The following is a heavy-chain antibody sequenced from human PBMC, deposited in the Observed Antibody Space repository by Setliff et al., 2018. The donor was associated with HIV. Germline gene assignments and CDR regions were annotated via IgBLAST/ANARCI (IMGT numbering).Heavy chain of an antibody. Sequence: SETLSLTCTVSGVSTSSSSYYWGWIRQPPGKGLEWIGSIFYSGITYYNPSLKSRVTISVDTSKNQFSLNLTSVTAADTAVYYCARSKTFYDFWGGYYTHGAFKIWGLGTMVTV. D-gene: IGHD3-3*01. V-gene: IGHV4-39*01. CDR1: GVSTSSSSYY. CDR2: IFYSGIT. J-gene: IGHJ3*02. CDR3: ARSKTFYDFWGGYYTHGAFKI.